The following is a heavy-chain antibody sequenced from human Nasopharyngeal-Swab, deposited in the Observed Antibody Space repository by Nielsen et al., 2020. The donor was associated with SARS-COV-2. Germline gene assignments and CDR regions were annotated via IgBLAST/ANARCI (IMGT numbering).Heavy chain of an antibody. J-gene: IGHJ4*02. V-gene: IGHV4-61*08. CDR2: IYYSGST. CDR3: AGWSSSGYYYRDY. D-gene: IGHD3-22*01. Sequence: SETLSLTCTVSGGSISSGGYYWSWIRQHPGKGLEWIGYIYYSGSTNYNPSLKSRVTISVDTSKNQFSLKLSSVTAADTAVYYCAGWSSSGYYYRDYWGQGTLVTVSS. CDR1: GGSISSGGYY.